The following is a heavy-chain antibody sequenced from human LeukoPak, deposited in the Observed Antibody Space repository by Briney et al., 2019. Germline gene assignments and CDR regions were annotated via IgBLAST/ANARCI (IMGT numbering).Heavy chain of an antibody. CDR3: ARDRGCSGWYEFDS. CDR2: IKQDGSEK. V-gene: IGHV3-7*01. J-gene: IGHJ4*02. Sequence: GGSLRLSCAASGFTSSSYWMSWVRQAPGKGLEWVANIKQDGSEKYYVDSVKGRFTISRDNAKNSLYLQMNSLRAEDTAVYYCARDRGCSGWYEFDSWGQGTLVTVSS. D-gene: IGHD6-19*01. CDR1: GFTSSSYW.